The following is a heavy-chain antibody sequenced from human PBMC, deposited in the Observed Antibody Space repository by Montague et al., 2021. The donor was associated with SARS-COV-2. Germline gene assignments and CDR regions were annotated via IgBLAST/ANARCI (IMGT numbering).Heavy chain of an antibody. CDR3: ARVFRGQRLAFDF. CDR1: GESFSSDD. V-gene: IGHV4-34*01. CDR2: MSHSGNT. J-gene: IGHJ4*02. D-gene: IGHD6-25*01. Sequence: SETLSLTCADYGESFSSDDWSWIRQPPGKGLEWIGEMSHSGNTKYNPSLKSRVYMSLDTSRNEFSLKLTSVAAADTAVYYCARVFRGQRLAFDFWGQGALVIVSS.